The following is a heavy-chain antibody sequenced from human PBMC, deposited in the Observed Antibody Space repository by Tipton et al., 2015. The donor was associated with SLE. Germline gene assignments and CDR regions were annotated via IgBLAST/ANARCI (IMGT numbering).Heavy chain of an antibody. CDR2: INHSGST. CDR3: ARHGYSSGWSYFDY. Sequence: TLSLTCAVYGGSFSGYYWSWIRQPPGKGLEWIGEINHSGSTNYNPSLKSRVTISIDTSKNQFSLKLNSVTAADTAVYSCARHGYSSGWSYFDYWGQGTLVTVSS. V-gene: IGHV4-34*01. J-gene: IGHJ4*02. CDR1: GGSFSGYY. D-gene: IGHD6-19*01.